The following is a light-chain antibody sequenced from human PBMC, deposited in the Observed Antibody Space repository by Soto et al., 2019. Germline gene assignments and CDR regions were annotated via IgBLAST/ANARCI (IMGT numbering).Light chain of an antibody. CDR1: QSISSW. V-gene: IGKV1-5*03. J-gene: IGKJ1*01. Sequence: DIQMTQAPSTLSASVGDRVTITCRASQSISSWLAWYQQKPGKAPKLLSYKASSLERGVQSRFCGSGAGTEFTLSSSSLQHDDLATYYCQQWNSYPTFGRGTKVEIK. CDR2: KAS. CDR3: QQWNSYPT.